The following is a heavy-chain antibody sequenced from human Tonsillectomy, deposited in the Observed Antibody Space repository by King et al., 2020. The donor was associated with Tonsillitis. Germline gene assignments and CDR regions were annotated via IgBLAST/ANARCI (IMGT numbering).Heavy chain of an antibody. D-gene: IGHD3-9*01. Sequence: VQLVESGGGLVQPGGSLRLSCPASGFTFSSFAMSWVRQAPGKGLEWVSGIGGRGGTTHYADSVRGRFTISRDNSKNTLYLQMNSLRAEDTAVYYCAKAKWADDGVFDWLSLDYWGQGALVTVSS. CDR1: GFTFSSFA. J-gene: IGHJ4*02. V-gene: IGHV3-23*04. CDR3: AKAKWADDGVFDWLSLDY. CDR2: IGGRGGTT.